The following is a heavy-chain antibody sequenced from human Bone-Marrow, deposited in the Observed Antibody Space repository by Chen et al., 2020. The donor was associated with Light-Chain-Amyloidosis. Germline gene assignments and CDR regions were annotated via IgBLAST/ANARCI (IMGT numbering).Heavy chain of an antibody. CDR2: IYTSGST. D-gene: IGHD3-22*01. CDR1: GGPHNSFL. V-gene: IGHV4-4*07. Sequence: VQAPGAGPGPVKAFGALVPPRPVPGGPHNSFLWSWIRQPAGKGLEWIGRIYTSGSTNYNPSLKSRVTMSVDTSKNQFSLKLSSVTAADTAVYYCARSYDSSGYLAYYFDYWGQGTLVTVSS. CDR3: ARSYDSSGYLAYYFDY. J-gene: IGHJ4*02.